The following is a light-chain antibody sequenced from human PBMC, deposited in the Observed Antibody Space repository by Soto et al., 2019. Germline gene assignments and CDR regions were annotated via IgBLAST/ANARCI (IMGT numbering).Light chain of an antibody. CDR3: MQGTHWPFT. CDR2: KVS. Sequence: DVVMTQSPLSLPVTLGQPASISCRSSQILVYSDGNIYLNWFQQRPGQSPRRLIYKVSIRDSGVPGRFSGSGSGTDFKLKISRVEAEDVGVYYCMQGTHWPFTFGPGTKVEIK. CDR1: QILVYSDGNIY. J-gene: IGKJ3*01. V-gene: IGKV2-30*01.